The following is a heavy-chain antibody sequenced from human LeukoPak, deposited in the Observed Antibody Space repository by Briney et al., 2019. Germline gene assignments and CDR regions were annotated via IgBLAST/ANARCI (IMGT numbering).Heavy chain of an antibody. CDR3: GGNYGSGSYLSPNFDT. J-gene: IGHJ4*02. V-gene: IGHV3-15*01. CDR2: IKSKTDGGTT. Sequence: PGGPLRLSCAASGFTSSHAWMNWVRQAPGKGLEWVGRIKSKTDGGTTDYAAPVKGRFTISRDDSENTLYLQMSSLKTEDTAVYYWGGNYGSGSYLSPNFDTWGQGTLVTVSS. D-gene: IGHD3-10*01. CDR1: GFTSSHAW.